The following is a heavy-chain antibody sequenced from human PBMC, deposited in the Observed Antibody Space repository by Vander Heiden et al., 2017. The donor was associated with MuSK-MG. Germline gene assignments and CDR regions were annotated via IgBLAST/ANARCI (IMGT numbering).Heavy chain of an antibody. Sequence: VHLVESGGAVMQPGGCLRLSCAASGFTFDDYVIHWVRQAPGKGLEWVSLVSWDGSITNYAGSVKGRFTISRDNRKNFVYLQMNRLTFEDTALYYCARESSSSAVGILDHWGQGTLVSVPS. J-gene: IGHJ1*01. D-gene: IGHD6-25*01. V-gene: IGHV3-43*01. CDR1: GFTFDDYV. CDR2: VSWDGSIT. CDR3: ARESSSSAVGILDH.